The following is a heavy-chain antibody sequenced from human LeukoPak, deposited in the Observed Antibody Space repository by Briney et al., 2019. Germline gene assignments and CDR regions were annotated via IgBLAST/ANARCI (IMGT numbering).Heavy chain of an antibody. Sequence: GGSLRLSCAASGFTSSSYAMSWVRQAPGKGLEWVSSITGSGAKTYYADSVKGRLTISRDDSKRILYLQMNSLRAEDTAVYYCAKGRGLFPSSNDYWGQGTLVTVSS. V-gene: IGHV3-23*01. J-gene: IGHJ4*02. CDR3: AKGRGLFPSSNDY. CDR2: ITGSGAKT. D-gene: IGHD3-10*01. CDR1: GFTSSSYA.